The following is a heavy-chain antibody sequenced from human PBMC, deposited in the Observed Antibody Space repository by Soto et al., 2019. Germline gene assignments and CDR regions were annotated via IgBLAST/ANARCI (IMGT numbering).Heavy chain of an antibody. CDR2: MDPNSGST. J-gene: IGHJ6*02. Sequence: QAQLVQSGAEVRKPGASVKVSCKASGYTFTTYDINWVRQAPGQGLEWLGWMDPNSGSTGYAQNSEGRTTKTRNLSGSAAAMELSSLQSEDTAVYYCARERKSDFRRKGLDVWGPGTTVTVSS. CDR3: ARERKSDFRRKGLDV. D-gene: IGHD3-3*01. V-gene: IGHV1-8*01. CDR1: GYTFTTYD.